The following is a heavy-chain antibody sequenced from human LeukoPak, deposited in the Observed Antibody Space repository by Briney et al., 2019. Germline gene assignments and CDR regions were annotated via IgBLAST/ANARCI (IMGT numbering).Heavy chain of an antibody. D-gene: IGHD3-16*01. Sequence: SETLSLTCTVSGGSISSYFWSWIRQPAGKGLEWIGRISTSGSINYNPSLKSRVTLSVDTSKDQFSLKLSSVTAADTAVYYCARDYGDASDIWGQGTMVTVS. CDR3: ARDYGDASDI. CDR2: ISTSGSI. J-gene: IGHJ3*02. CDR1: GGSISSYF. V-gene: IGHV4-4*07.